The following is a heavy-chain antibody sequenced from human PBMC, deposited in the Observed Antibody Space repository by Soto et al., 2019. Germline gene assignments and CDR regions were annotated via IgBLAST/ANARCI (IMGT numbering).Heavy chain of an antibody. J-gene: IGHJ4*01. CDR1: SGSVFSSNW. D-gene: IGHD6-19*01. V-gene: IGHV4-4*02. Sequence: QVQLQESGPGLVKPSGTLSLTCAVSSGSVFSSNWWSWVRLQPGKGLEWIGETRNSGGANYNPSLKSRVTITVDRSRNHIFLELSSVTAANTAVYYCASHLVMAGTRGFDHWGLGTLVTVSS. CDR2: TRNSGGA. CDR3: ASHLVMAGTRGFDH.